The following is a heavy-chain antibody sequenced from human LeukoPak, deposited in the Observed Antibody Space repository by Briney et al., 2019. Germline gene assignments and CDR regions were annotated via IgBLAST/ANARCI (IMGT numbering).Heavy chain of an antibody. V-gene: IGHV3-23*01. D-gene: IGHD2-2*01. CDR3: AKCLGYCSSTSCYGWYFDL. J-gene: IGHJ2*01. CDR2: ISGSGGST. CDR1: GFTFSSYA. Sequence: GGSLRLSCAASGFTFSSYAMSWVRQAPGKGLEWVSAISGSGGSTYYADSVKGRFTISRDNSKNTLYLQMNSLRAEDTAVYYCAKCLGYCSSTSCYGWYFDLWGRGTLVTVSS.